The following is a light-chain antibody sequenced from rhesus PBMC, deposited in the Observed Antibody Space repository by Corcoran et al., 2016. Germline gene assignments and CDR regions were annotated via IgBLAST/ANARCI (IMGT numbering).Light chain of an antibody. CDR3: PHYYSVPWT. CDR1: QDIGND. J-gene: IGKJ1*01. V-gene: IGKV1-59*02. CDR2: AAS. Sequence: IQMTQSPSSLSASVGDRVTVTCRASQDIGNDLAWYQQKPGETPKLLIYAASFLHFGIPSRFSGNGSGADFTLTISPLQSGDFATYYCPHYYSVPWTFGQGTKVEIK.